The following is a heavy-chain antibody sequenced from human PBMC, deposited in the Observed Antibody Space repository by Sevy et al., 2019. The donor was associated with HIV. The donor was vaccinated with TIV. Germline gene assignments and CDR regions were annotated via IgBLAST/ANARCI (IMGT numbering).Heavy chain of an antibody. D-gene: IGHD3-3*01. Sequence: SETLSLTCAVSGYSISSGYYWGWIRQPPGKGLEWIGSIYHRGSTYYNPSLKSRVTISVDTSKNQFSLKLSSVTAADTAVYYCARRMYYDFWSGYRDDAFDIWGQGTMVTVSS. CDR1: GYSISSGYY. CDR2: IYHRGST. CDR3: ARRMYYDFWSGYRDDAFDI. J-gene: IGHJ3*02. V-gene: IGHV4-38-2*01.